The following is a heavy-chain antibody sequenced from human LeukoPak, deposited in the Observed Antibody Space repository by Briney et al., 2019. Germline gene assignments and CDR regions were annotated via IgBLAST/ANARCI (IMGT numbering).Heavy chain of an antibody. Sequence: KPSETLSLTCTVSGYPISNDYYWGWIRQSPGKGLEWIGYIYNSESSNYNPSLKSRVTISVDTSKNQFSLKLTSVTAADTAVYYCARAHMTTSGGGWFDPWGQGTLVTVSS. V-gene: IGHV4-61*01. CDR2: IYNSESS. J-gene: IGHJ5*02. CDR1: GYPISNDYY. D-gene: IGHD1-26*01. CDR3: ARAHMTTSGGGWFDP.